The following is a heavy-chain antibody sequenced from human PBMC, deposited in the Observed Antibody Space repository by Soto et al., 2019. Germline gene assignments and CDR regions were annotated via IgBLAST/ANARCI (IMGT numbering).Heavy chain of an antibody. Sequence: EVQLVESGGGLIQPGGSLRLSCEVSGFSVSGNYMSWVRQAPGKGLDWVSVIYSGGSRYYADSVRGRFTISRDESQNTLYLQMNNLRAEDTAVYYCARSMMVRGALFDVWGRGSLVSVSS. D-gene: IGHD3-10*01. CDR2: IYSGGSR. V-gene: IGHV3-53*01. CDR3: ARSMMVRGALFDV. J-gene: IGHJ4*02. CDR1: GFSVSGNY.